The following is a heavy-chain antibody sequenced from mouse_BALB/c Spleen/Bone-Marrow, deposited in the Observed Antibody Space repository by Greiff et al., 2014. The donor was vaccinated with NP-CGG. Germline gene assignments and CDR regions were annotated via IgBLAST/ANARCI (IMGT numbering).Heavy chain of an antibody. CDR3: AKANWAPFDY. V-gene: IGHV2-3*01. Sequence: VHLVESGPGLVAPSQSLSITCTVSGFSLTSYGVSWVRQPPGKGLEWLGVICGDGSTNYHSALVSRLSINKDNSKSQIFLILNSLQTDDTATYYCAKANWAPFDYWGQGTTLTVSS. D-gene: IGHD4-1*01. J-gene: IGHJ2*01. CDR2: ICGDGST. CDR1: GFSLTSYG.